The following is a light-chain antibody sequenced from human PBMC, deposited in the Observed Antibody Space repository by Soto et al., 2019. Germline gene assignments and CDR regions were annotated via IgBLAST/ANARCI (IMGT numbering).Light chain of an antibody. CDR3: QQYGSSPWT. V-gene: IGKV3-20*01. J-gene: IGKJ1*01. Sequence: EIVLTQSPDTLSLSPGDRATLSCRASQSIPSNYLAWYQQKPGQAPRLLIYLASNRVAGIPDRFSGSGSGADFTLTITRLEPEDFAVYHCQQYGSSPWTFGQGTKVDFK. CDR2: LAS. CDR1: QSIPSNY.